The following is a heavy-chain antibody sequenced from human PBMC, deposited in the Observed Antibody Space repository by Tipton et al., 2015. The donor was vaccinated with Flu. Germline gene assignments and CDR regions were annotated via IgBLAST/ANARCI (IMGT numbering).Heavy chain of an antibody. Sequence: GSLRLSCAASGFTVSSNYMSWVRQAPGKGLEWVSVIYSGGSTYYADSVKGRFTISRDNSKNTLYLQMNSLRSDDTAVYFCARVDSIWGEQPKYFFDFWGQGTLVTVSS. V-gene: IGHV3-53*05. D-gene: IGHD3-16*01. CDR1: GFTVSSNY. J-gene: IGHJ4*02. CDR2: IYSGGST. CDR3: ARVDSIWGEQPKYFFDF.